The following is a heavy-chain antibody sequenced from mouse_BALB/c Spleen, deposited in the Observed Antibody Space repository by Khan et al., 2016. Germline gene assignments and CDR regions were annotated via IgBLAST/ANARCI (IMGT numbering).Heavy chain of an antibody. V-gene: IGHV3-1*02. CDR1: GYSITSGYS. CDR2: MHYSGTT. D-gene: IGHD2-1*01. Sequence: EVQLQESGPDLVKPSQSLSLTCTVTGYSITSGYSWHWIRQFPGNKLEWMGYMHYSGTTDYSPSLKSRISITRDTSKNQFFLPLNSVTNEDKATTYCTSYGNYVTTWCYFDFWGAGPTVTVSS. J-gene: IGHJ1*01. CDR3: TSYGNYVTTWCYFDF.